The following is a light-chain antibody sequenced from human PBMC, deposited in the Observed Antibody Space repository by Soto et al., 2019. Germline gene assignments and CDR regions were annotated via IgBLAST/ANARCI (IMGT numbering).Light chain of an antibody. CDR1: QGISSY. J-gene: IGKJ2*01. Sequence: DIQMTQSPSSLSASVGDRVTINCRASQGISSYLNWYQQKLGKAPKLLIYAAYNLQSGVPSRFGGSGSGTDFSLTISSLQDEDFAVYYCQQSHTTPFTFGQGTKLEIK. CDR3: QQSHTTPFT. CDR2: AAY. V-gene: IGKV1-39*01.